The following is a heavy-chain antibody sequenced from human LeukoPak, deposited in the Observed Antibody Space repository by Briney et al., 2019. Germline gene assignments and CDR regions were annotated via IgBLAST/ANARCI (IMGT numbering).Heavy chain of an antibody. CDR2: IYPGDSDT. D-gene: IGHD6-13*01. V-gene: IGHV5-51*01. CDR1: GYRFTSYW. J-gene: IGHJ3*02. Sequence: GESLQISCKGSGYRFTSYWLGWVRQLPGKGLEWMGIIYPGDSDTRYSPSFQGQVTISADKSISTAYLQWSSLKASDTAMYYCASPIAAADLSMAFDIWGQGTMVTVSS. CDR3: ASPIAAADLSMAFDI.